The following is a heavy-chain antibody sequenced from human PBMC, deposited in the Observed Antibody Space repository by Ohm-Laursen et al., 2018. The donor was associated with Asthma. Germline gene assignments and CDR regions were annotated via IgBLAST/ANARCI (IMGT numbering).Heavy chain of an antibody. V-gene: IGHV4-31*03. CDR3: ARGAFYYESTGYYFFDH. D-gene: IGHD3-22*01. CDR2: IYYSGLT. J-gene: IGHJ4*02. CDR1: GDSISSGNNY. Sequence: TLSLTCTVSGDSISSGNNYWSWIRQLPGKGLEWIGYIYYSGLTYSNPSLRSRVTLSVDTSTNQFSLNLTSMTAADTAVYYCARGAFYYESTGYYFFDHWGQGALVTVSS.